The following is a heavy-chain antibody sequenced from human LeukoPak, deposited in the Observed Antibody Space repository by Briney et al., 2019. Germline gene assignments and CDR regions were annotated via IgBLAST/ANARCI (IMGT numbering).Heavy chain of an antibody. Sequence: GGSLRLSCAASGFTFGNFAMMGLRQAPATELPWVSAITGYGATVYEDPVRGRFTIFRATSMTTLFLQMNSLGAEDTAVYYCEKGAAAGKVDWFDPWGQGTLVTVSS. J-gene: IGHJ5*02. CDR1: GFTFGNFA. D-gene: IGHD6-13*01. V-gene: IGHV3-23*01. CDR3: EKGAAAGKVDWFDP. CDR2: ITGYGAT.